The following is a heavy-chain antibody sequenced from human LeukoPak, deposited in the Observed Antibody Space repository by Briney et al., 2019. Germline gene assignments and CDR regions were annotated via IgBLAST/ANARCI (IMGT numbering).Heavy chain of an antibody. V-gene: IGHV3-48*02. CDR1: GFTFSSYS. J-gene: IGHJ4*02. Sequence: GGSLRLSCAASGFTFSSYSMNWVRQAPGKGLEWVSYISRGSSTIYYADSVKGRFTISRDNAKNSMYLQMNSLRDEDTAVYYCARRQSNQYDYWGQGTLVTVSS. D-gene: IGHD4-11*01. CDR3: ARRQSNQYDY. CDR2: ISRGSSTI.